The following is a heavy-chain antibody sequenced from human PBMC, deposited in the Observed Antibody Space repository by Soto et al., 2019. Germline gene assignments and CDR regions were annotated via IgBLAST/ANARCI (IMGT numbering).Heavy chain of an antibody. J-gene: IGHJ4*02. CDR1: GFTFSSYA. CDR2: ISYDGSNK. V-gene: IGHV3-30-3*01. CDR3: ARGNPRLRYFDWLFDY. Sequence: RGSLRLSCAASGFTFSSYAMHWVRQAPGKGLEWVAVISYDGSNKYYADSVKGRFTISRDNSKNTLYLQMNSLRAEDTAVYYCARGNPRLRYFDWLFDYWGQGTLVTVSS. D-gene: IGHD3-9*01.